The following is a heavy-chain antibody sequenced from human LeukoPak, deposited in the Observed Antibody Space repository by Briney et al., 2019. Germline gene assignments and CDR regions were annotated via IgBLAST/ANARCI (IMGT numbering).Heavy chain of an antibody. CDR1: GGSISSSSYS. V-gene: IGHV4-39*01. Sequence: SETLSLTCTVSGGSISSSSYSWGWIRQPPGKGLEWIGSIYYSGSTYYNPSLKSRVTISVDTSKNQFSLKLSSVTAADTAVYYCARRGPYYDSSGPMYYFDYWGQGTLVTVSS. CDR3: ARRGPYYDSSGPMYYFDY. CDR2: IYYSGST. J-gene: IGHJ4*02. D-gene: IGHD3-22*01.